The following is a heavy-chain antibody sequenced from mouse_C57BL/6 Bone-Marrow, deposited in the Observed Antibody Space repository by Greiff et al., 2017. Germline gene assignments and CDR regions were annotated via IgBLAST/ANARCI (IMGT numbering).Heavy chain of an antibody. CDR2: INPGSGGT. CDR3: ARHPCCAFDY. CDR1: GYAFTNYL. Sequence: QVQLQQSGAELVRPGASVKLSCKASGYAFTNYLIDWVKQRPGQGLEWIGVINPGSGGTNYNEKFKGKATLTADKSSSTAYMQLSSLTSEDSAVYYCARHPCCAFDYWGTGTSVTVSS. J-gene: IGHJ1*03. D-gene: IGHD3-3*01. V-gene: IGHV1-54*01.